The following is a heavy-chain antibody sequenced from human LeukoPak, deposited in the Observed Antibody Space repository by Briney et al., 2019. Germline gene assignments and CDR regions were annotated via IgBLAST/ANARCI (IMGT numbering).Heavy chain of an antibody. D-gene: IGHD2-8*01. Sequence: SETLSLTCTVSGGSISSSSYYWGWLRQPPGKGLEWIGSIHYSGSTNYNPSLKSRVTISIDTSKNQFSLKLSSVTAADTAVYYCTRAGPYCTNGVCYIAQYNWFDPWGQGTLVTVSS. CDR2: IHYSGST. J-gene: IGHJ5*02. CDR1: GGSISSSSYY. CDR3: TRAGPYCTNGVCYIAQYNWFDP. V-gene: IGHV4-39*07.